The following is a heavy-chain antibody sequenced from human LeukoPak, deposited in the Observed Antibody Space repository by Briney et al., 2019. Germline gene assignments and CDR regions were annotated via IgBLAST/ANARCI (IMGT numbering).Heavy chain of an antibody. V-gene: IGHV1-2*02. CDR1: GYTFTGYY. CDR3: AREYYDYVWGSYRYFGDYYQYYRDV. Sequence: ASVKVSCKASGYTFTGYYMHWVRQAPGQGLEWMGWINPNSGGTNYAQKFQGRVTMTRDTSISTAYMALSRLRSDDTAVYYCAREYYDYVWGSYRYFGDYYQYYRDVWGKGTTVTVSS. J-gene: IGHJ6*03. D-gene: IGHD3-16*02. CDR2: INPNSGGT.